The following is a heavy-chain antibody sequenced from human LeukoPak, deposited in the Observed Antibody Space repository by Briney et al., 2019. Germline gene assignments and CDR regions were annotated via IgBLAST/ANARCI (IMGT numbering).Heavy chain of an antibody. CDR1: GYTFTSYA. V-gene: IGHV1-3*01. Sequence: GASVKVSCKASGYTFTSYAMHWVRQAPGQRLEWMGWINAGNGNTKYSQKFQGRVTITRDTSASTAYMELSSLRSEDTAVYYCATGYSSSWYAGVPDYWGQGTLVTVSS. CDR3: ATGYSSSWYAGVPDY. CDR2: INAGNGNT. J-gene: IGHJ4*02. D-gene: IGHD6-13*01.